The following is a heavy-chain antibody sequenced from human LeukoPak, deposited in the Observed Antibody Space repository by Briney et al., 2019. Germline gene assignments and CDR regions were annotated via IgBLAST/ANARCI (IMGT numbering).Heavy chain of an antibody. J-gene: IGHJ4*02. V-gene: IGHV4-31*01. CDR3: AKDRSGYGGIFDY. Sequence: SETLSLTCTVSGDPISRGGYYWRRIRQHRGKGLEWNGYFYYSGSTYYHPSRQSQLTQSVDPSKNQFCLKLSSVTAADTAVYYCAKDRSGYGGIFDYWGQGTLVTVSS. D-gene: IGHD5-12*01. CDR1: GDPISRGGYY. CDR2: FYYSGST.